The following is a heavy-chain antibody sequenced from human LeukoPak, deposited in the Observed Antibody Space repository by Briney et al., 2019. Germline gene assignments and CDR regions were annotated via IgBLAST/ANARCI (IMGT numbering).Heavy chain of an antibody. Sequence: ASVKVSCKASGYTFTSYGISWVRQAPGQGLEWMGWISAYNGNTNYAQKFQGRVTMTRDTSIRTAYIELSGLRFDDTAVYYCARAYNWGYDYWGQGTLVTVSS. CDR1: GYTFTSYG. V-gene: IGHV1-18*01. J-gene: IGHJ4*02. CDR3: ARAYNWGYDY. CDR2: ISAYNGNT. D-gene: IGHD1-1*01.